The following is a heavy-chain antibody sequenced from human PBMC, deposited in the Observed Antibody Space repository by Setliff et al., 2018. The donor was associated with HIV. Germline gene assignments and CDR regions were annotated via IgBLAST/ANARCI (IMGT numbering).Heavy chain of an antibody. V-gene: IGHV3-21*01. D-gene: IGHD4-17*01. CDR3: ARDPTARGDAFDI. J-gene: IGHJ3*02. Sequence: GGSLRLSCAASGFTFNNYAMGWVRQARGKGLEWVSAISGDGSSIYYADSVKGRFTISRDNAKNSLFLQMNSLRAEDTAVYYCARDPTARGDAFDIWGQGTMVTVSS. CDR1: GFTFNNYA. CDR2: ISGDGSSI.